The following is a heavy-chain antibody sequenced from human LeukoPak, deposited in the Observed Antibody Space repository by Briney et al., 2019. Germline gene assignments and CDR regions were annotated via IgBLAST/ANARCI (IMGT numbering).Heavy chain of an antibody. CDR2: IVVGSGNT. CDR3: ARVFSNSLHFDY. CDR1: GFTFTSSA. D-gene: IGHD3-9*01. V-gene: IGHV1-58*02. Sequence: GASVKVSCKASGFTFTSSAMQWVRQARGQRLEWIGWIVVGSGNTNYAQKFQERVTITRDMSTSTAYMELSSLRSEDTAVYYCARVFSNSLHFDYWGQGTLVTVSS. J-gene: IGHJ4*02.